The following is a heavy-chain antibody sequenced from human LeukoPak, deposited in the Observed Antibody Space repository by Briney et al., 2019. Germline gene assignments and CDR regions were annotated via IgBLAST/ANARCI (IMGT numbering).Heavy chain of an antibody. D-gene: IGHD3-9*01. V-gene: IGHV4-59*08. J-gene: IGHJ3*02. CDR3: ASGGAKYYHILTGYFPDAFDI. CDR1: GGSISSYY. Sequence: SETLSLTCTVSGGSISSYYWSWIRQPPGKGLEWIGYIYYSGSTNYNPSLKSRVPISVDTSKNQFSLKLSSVTAADTSVYYCASGGAKYYHILTGYFPDAFDIWGQGTMVTVSS. CDR2: IYYSGST.